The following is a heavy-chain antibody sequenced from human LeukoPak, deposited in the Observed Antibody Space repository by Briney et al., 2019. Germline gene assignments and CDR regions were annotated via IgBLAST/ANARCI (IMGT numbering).Heavy chain of an antibody. Sequence: SETLSLTCTVSGGSISSGGYYWSWIRQHPGKGLEWIGYIYYSGSTYYNPSLKSRVTISVDTSKNQFSLKLSSVTAADTAVYYCARAYSIAAAGINWFDPWGQGTLVTVSS. CDR1: GGSISSGGYY. D-gene: IGHD6-13*01. V-gene: IGHV4-31*03. CDR2: IYYSGST. CDR3: ARAYSIAAAGINWFDP. J-gene: IGHJ5*02.